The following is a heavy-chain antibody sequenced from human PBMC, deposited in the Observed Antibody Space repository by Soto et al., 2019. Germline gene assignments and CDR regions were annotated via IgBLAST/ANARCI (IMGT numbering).Heavy chain of an antibody. Sequence: ASVKVSCKTSGYTFSTYPISWVRQAPGQGLEWVGWISTYNGKTNYGQKFQDRVIITRDTSASTAYMDLSSLRSEDTAVYYCARGIATGQLDPWGQGTLVTVSS. CDR1: GYTFSTYP. D-gene: IGHD2-15*01. V-gene: IGHV1-18*01. J-gene: IGHJ5*02. CDR2: ISTYNGKT. CDR3: ARGIATGQLDP.